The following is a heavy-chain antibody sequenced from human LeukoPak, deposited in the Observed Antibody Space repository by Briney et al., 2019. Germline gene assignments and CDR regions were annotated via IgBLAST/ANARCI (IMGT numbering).Heavy chain of an antibody. D-gene: IGHD7-27*01. Sequence: PGGSLRLSCAASGFTFSSYSMNWVRQAPGKGLEWVSSISSSSSYIYYADSVKGRFTISRDNAKNSLYLQMNSLRAEDTAVYYCASLLNGGVSHWFDPWGQGTLVTVSS. CDR3: ASLLNGGVSHWFDP. CDR1: GFTFSSYS. CDR2: ISSSSSYI. J-gene: IGHJ5*02. V-gene: IGHV3-21*01.